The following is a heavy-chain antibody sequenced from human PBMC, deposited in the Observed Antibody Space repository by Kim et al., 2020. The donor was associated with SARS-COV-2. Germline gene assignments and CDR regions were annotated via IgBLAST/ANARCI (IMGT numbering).Heavy chain of an antibody. Sequence: SETLSLTCTVSGGSVSSGSYYWSRIRQPPGQELVWFGYNCYSGNTNYNPSLKSRVTISVDTTKNQFSLKPSTVTAADTAVYYCARSYLYGDFDYWGQGTLVTVSS. J-gene: IGHJ4*02. CDR3: ARSYLYGDFDY. CDR2: NCYSGNT. D-gene: IGHD4-17*01. CDR1: GGSVSSGSYY. V-gene: IGHV4-61*01.